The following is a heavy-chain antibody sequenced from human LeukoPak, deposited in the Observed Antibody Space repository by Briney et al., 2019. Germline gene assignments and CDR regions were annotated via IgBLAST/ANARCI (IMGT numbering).Heavy chain of an antibody. D-gene: IGHD6-19*01. V-gene: IGHV3-21*01. CDR2: ISSSSSYI. CDR3: ARDRGSGWYRGGWFDP. Sequence: GSLRLSCAASGFTFSSYSMNWVRQAPGKGLEWVSSISSSSSYIYYADSVKGRFTISRDNAKNSLYLQMNSLRAEDTAVYYCARDRGSGWYRGGWFDPWGQGTLVTVSS. CDR1: GFTFSSYS. J-gene: IGHJ5*02.